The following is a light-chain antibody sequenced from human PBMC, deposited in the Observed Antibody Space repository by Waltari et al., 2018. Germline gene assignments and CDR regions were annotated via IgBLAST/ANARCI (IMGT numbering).Light chain of an antibody. CDR1: RPNVGGINL. J-gene: IGLJ3*02. CDR2: DVN. Sequence: QSALSQPASVFGSPGQSITISCTGTRPNVGGINLVSWYQHHPAKAPKLLSADVNKLPSGVSNRFSGSKSGNTASLTISGLQAEDEADYYCYSYAGSSTWVFGGGTNLAVL. V-gene: IGLV2-23*02. CDR3: YSYAGSSTWV.